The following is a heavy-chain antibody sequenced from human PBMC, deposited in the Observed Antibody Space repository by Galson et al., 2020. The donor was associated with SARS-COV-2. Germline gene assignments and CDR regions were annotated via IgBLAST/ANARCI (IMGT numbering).Heavy chain of an antibody. J-gene: IGHJ3*02. V-gene: IGHV3-7*01. CDR2: IKQDGSEK. Sequence: LRLSCAASGFTFSSYWMSWVRQAPGKGLEWVANIKQDGSEKYYVDSVKGRFTISRDNAKNSLYLQMNSLRAEDTAVYYCARDYSDYYYDSSGYYYRPVAFDIWGQGTMVTVSS. CDR3: ARDYSDYYYDSSGYYYRPVAFDI. D-gene: IGHD3-22*01. CDR1: GFTFSSYW.